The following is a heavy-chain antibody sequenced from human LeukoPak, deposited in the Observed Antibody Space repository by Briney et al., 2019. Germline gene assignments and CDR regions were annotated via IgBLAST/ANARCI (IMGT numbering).Heavy chain of an antibody. CDR1: GGSFSGYY. CDR2: INRSGST. Sequence: SETLSLTCAVYGGSFSGYYWSWIRQPPGKGLEWIGEINRSGSTNYNPSLKSRVTISVDTSKNQFSLKLSSVTAADTAVYYCARPRTTVTGDLNWFDPWGQGTLVTVSS. V-gene: IGHV4-34*01. J-gene: IGHJ5*02. D-gene: IGHD4-11*01. CDR3: ARPRTTVTGDLNWFDP.